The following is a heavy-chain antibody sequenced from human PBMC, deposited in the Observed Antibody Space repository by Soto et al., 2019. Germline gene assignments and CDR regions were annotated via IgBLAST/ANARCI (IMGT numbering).Heavy chain of an antibody. V-gene: IGHV4-34*01. Sequence: KPSETLSLTCAVYGGSFSGYYWNWIRQPPGKGLEWIGEIDHSGYTNYNPSLKSRVTISVDTSKNQFSLRLTSVTAADKAVYYCARVRDWFDPWGQGTLVTVSS. CDR2: IDHSGYT. J-gene: IGHJ5*02. D-gene: IGHD3-3*01. CDR1: GGSFSGYY. CDR3: ARVRDWFDP.